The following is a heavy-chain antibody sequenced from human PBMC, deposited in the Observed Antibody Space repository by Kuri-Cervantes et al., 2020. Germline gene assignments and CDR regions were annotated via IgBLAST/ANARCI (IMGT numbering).Heavy chain of an antibody. V-gene: IGHV1-2*02. Sequence: ASVKVSCKASGCTFTGYYMHWVRQAPGQGLEWMGWINPNSGGTNYAQKFQGRVTMTRDTSISTAYMELSRLRSDDTAVYYCARDAKYSGSYWFDPWGQGTLVTVSS. J-gene: IGHJ5*02. CDR3: ARDAKYSGSYWFDP. CDR2: INPNSGGT. D-gene: IGHD1-26*01. CDR1: GCTFTGYY.